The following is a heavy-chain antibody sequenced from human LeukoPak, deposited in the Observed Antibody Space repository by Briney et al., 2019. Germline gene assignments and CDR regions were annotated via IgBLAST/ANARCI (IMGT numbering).Heavy chain of an antibody. D-gene: IGHD6-19*01. CDR2: SDPEDGET. Sequence: ASVKVSCKVSGYTLTELSMHWVRQAPGKGLEWMGGSDPEDGETIYAQKFQGRVTITADKSTSTAYMELSSLRSEDTAVYYCARRSSGWYYFDYWGQGTLVTVSS. CDR3: ARRSSGWYYFDY. J-gene: IGHJ4*02. CDR1: GYTLTELS. V-gene: IGHV1-24*01.